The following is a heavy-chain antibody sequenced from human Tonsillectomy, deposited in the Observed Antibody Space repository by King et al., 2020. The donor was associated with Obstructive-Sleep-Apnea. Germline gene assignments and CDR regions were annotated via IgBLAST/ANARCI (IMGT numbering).Heavy chain of an antibody. V-gene: IGHV3-9*01. Sequence: VQLVESGGGLVQPGRSLRLSCTTSGFTFDDYAMHWVRQAPGKGLEWVSGISWNSGSIGYADSVKGRFTISRDNAKNSLYLQMNSLRAEDTALYYCTKGDYDTNGYYFDYWGQGTLVTVSS. CDR1: GFTFDDYA. J-gene: IGHJ4*02. CDR3: TKGDYDTNGYYFDY. CDR2: ISWNSGSI. D-gene: IGHD3-22*01.